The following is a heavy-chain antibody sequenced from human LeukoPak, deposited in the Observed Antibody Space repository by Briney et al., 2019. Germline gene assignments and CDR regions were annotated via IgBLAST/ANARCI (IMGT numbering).Heavy chain of an antibody. CDR1: GFTFSSYS. J-gene: IGHJ4*02. CDR2: ISSSSGYI. CDR3: ARTSGSYWYYFDY. V-gene: IGHV3-21*01. D-gene: IGHD1-26*01. Sequence: KLGGSLRLSCAASGFTFSSYSMNWVRQAPGKGLEWVSSISSSSGYIYYADSVKGRFTISRDNSKNTLYLQMNSLRAEDTAVYYCARTSGSYWYYFDYWGQGTLVTVSS.